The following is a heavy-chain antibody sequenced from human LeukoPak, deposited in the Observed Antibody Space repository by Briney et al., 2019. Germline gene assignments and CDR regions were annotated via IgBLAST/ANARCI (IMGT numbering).Heavy chain of an antibody. CDR3: AKVLLGDIVVVPADAFDI. Sequence: PGGSLRLSCAASGFTFSSYAMSWVRQAPGKGLEWVSAISGSGGSTYYADSVKGRFTISRDNSKNTLYLQMNSLRAEDMVVYYCAKVLLGDIVVVPADAFDIWGQGTMVTVSS. J-gene: IGHJ3*02. CDR2: ISGSGGST. CDR1: GFTFSSYA. V-gene: IGHV3-23*01. D-gene: IGHD2-2*01.